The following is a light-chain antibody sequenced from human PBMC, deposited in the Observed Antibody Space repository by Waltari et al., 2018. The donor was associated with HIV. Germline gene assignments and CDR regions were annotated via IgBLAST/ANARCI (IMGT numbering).Light chain of an antibody. V-gene: IGLV1-40*01. Sequence: QSVLTKPPSVSGAPGQRVTISCTGSTSNIGADYDVHWYQQIPGTAPKLLISGNKNRPSGFPDRFSASKSGTSASLTITGLQAEDEADYFCQSYDITLSASVVFGGGTKLTVL. CDR2: GNK. J-gene: IGLJ2*01. CDR3: QSYDITLSASVV. CDR1: TSNIGADYD.